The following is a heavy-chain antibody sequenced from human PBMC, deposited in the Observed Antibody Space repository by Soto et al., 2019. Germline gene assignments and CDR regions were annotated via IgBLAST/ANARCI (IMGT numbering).Heavy chain of an antibody. Sequence: ASVKVSCKASGYTFTSYAMHWVRQAPGQRLEWMGWINAGNGNTKYSQKFQGRVTITRDTSASTAYMELSSLRSEDTAVYYCARDRVSSWTRFDYWGQGTLVTVSS. V-gene: IGHV1-3*01. CDR1: GYTFTSYA. CDR2: INAGNGNT. J-gene: IGHJ4*02. CDR3: ARDRVSSWTRFDY. D-gene: IGHD6-13*01.